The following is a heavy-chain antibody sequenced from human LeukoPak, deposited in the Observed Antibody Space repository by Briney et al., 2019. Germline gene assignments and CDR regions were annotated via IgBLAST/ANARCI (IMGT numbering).Heavy chain of an antibody. V-gene: IGHV1-2*02. CDR1: GYTFTGYY. J-gene: IGHJ3*02. D-gene: IGHD3-22*01. Sequence: GASVKVSCKASGYTFTGYYMHWVRQAPGQGLEWMGWINPNSGGTNYAQKFQGRVTMTRDTSISTAYMDLSRLRSDDTAVYYCARAGVWDYSDSSGYHNAAFDIWGQGTMVTVSS. CDR3: ARAGVWDYSDSSGYHNAAFDI. CDR2: INPNSGGT.